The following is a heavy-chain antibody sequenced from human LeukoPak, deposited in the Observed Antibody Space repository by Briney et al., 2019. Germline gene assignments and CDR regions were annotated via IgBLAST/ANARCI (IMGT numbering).Heavy chain of an antibody. J-gene: IGHJ4*02. Sequence: KPSETLSLTCAVYGGSFSNYYWNWIRQSPGNGLEWIGEINHSGSTNYNPSLKSRVTISVDTSKNQFSLKLSSVTAADTAVYYCARQDYGEVEWGQGTLVTVSS. CDR2: INHSGST. CDR3: ARQDYGEVE. D-gene: IGHD4-17*01. CDR1: GGSFSNYY. V-gene: IGHV4-34*01.